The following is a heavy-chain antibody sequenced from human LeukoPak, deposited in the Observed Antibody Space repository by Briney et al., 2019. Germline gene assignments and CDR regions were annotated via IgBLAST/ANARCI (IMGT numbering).Heavy chain of an antibody. Sequence: PGGSLRLSCAASGFTFSSYWMSWVRQAPGKGLEWVANIKQDGSEKYYVDSVKGRFTISRDNAKNSLYLQMNSLRAEDTAVYYCARESEVVPAAIGANYFDYWGQGTLVTVSS. J-gene: IGHJ4*02. CDR2: IKQDGSEK. CDR1: GFTFSSYW. D-gene: IGHD2-2*02. CDR3: ARESEVVPAAIGANYFDY. V-gene: IGHV3-7*01.